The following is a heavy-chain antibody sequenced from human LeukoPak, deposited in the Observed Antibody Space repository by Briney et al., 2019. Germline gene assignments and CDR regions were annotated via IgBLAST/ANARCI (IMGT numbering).Heavy chain of an antibody. CDR2: IRSKAD. D-gene: IGHD1-26*01. J-gene: IGHJ6*03. CDR1: GFTFSGSA. V-gene: IGHV3-73*01. CDR3: ARVGGNYYYYYMDV. Sequence: GGSLRLSCAASGFTFSGSAIHWVRQASGKGLEWVGRIRSKADYAASVKGKFTISRDDSKNTAYLQMNSLRAEDTAVYYCARVGGNYYYYYMDVWGKGTTVTISS.